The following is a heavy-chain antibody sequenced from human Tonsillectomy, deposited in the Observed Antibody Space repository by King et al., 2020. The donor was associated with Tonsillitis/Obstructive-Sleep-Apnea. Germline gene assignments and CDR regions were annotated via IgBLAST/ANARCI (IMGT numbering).Heavy chain of an antibody. V-gene: IGHV4-39*01. J-gene: IGHJ4*02. CDR2: IYYSGST. D-gene: IGHD2-21*02. CDR1: GGSISSSSYY. Sequence: QLQLQESGPGLVKPSETLSLTCTVSGGSISSSSYYWGWVRQPPGKGLEWIGSIYYSGSTYYNPSLKSRVTISGDTSKNQFSLKLSSVTAADTAVYYCARGDSYYYFDYWGQGTLVTVSS. CDR3: ARGDSYYYFDY.